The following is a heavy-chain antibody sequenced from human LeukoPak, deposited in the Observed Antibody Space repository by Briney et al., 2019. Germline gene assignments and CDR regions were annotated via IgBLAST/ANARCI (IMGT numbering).Heavy chain of an antibody. CDR3: AKEDSNGWYFFDY. CDR1: GFTFSSYA. J-gene: IGHJ4*02. D-gene: IGHD6-19*01. CDR2: ISSSSSYI. Sequence: GGSLRLSCAASGFTFSSYAMNWVRRAPGKGLEWVSSISSSSSYIYYADSVKGRFTISRDNAKNSLYLQMNSLRAEDTAVYYCAKEDSNGWYFFDYWGQGTLVTVSS. V-gene: IGHV3-21*01.